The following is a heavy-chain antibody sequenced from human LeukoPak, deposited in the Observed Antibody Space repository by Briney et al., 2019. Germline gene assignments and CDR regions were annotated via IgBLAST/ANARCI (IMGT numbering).Heavy chain of an antibody. Sequence: GGSLRLACAASGFTVSSNYMSWVRQAPGKGLEWVSVIYSGGSTYYADSVKGRFTISRDNSKNTLYLQMNSLRAEDTAVYYCARDHGDKGLDYWGQGTLVTVSS. V-gene: IGHV3-66*01. J-gene: IGHJ4*02. CDR1: GFTVSSNY. D-gene: IGHD4-17*01. CDR2: IYSGGST. CDR3: ARDHGDKGLDY.